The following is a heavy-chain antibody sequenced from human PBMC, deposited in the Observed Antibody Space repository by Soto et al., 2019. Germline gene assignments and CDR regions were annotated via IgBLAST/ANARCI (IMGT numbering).Heavy chain of an antibody. J-gene: IGHJ6*04. CDR3: AREKGRVAGSLEYYYYYGMDV. CDR1: GGSISSYY. Sequence: PSETLSLTCTVSGGSISSYYWSWIRQPPGKGLEWIGYIYYSGSTNYNPSLKSRVTISVDTSKNQFSLKLSSVTAADTAVYYCAREKGRVAGSLEYYYYYGMDVWGKGTTVTVSS. CDR2: IYYSGST. V-gene: IGHV4-59*01. D-gene: IGHD6-19*01.